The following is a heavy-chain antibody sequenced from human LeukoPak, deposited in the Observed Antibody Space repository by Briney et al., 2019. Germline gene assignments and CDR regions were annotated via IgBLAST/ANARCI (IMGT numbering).Heavy chain of an antibody. Sequence: GGSLRLSCEASGFAFNTYAMHWVRQAPGQELEWVALIWHDGSHKFYSNSVRGQFTISRDNSKNTVSLQMNNLRPEDTAVYYCAREIFGSGSYPDVWGQGTLVTVSS. CDR2: IWHDGSHK. J-gene: IGHJ4*02. CDR1: GFAFNTYA. V-gene: IGHV3-33*01. D-gene: IGHD3-10*01. CDR3: AREIFGSGSYPDV.